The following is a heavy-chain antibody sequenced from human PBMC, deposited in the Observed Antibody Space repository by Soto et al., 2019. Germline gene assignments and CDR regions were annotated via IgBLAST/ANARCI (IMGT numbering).Heavy chain of an antibody. V-gene: IGHV4-39*01. CDR2: IHYSQST. D-gene: IGHD3-10*01. CDR3: ARHAKGYYASGSYNYWFAH. J-gene: IGHJ5*02. CDR1: GGSISSSSYY. Sequence: PXETLSLTCTVSGGSISSSSYYWGWIRQPPGKGLEYIGIIHYSQSTYYNPSLKSRFSISVDTSKNQFSLKLSSVTAADTAVYYCARHAKGYYASGSYNYWFAHWGQGPLVTVSS.